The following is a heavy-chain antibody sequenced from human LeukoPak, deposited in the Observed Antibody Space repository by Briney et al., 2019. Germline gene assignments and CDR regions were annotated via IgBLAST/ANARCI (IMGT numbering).Heavy chain of an antibody. J-gene: IGHJ4*02. D-gene: IGHD6-6*01. CDR1: GFTFSSYW. CDR3: ARTARTPAY. CDR2: IKQDGSEK. V-gene: IGHV3-7*01. Sequence: GGSLRLSCAASGFTFSSYWMNWVRQAPGKGLEWVANIKQDGSEKQYVDSVRGRFTISRDNAENSLYLQMNSLRVEDTAVYYCARTARTPAYWGQGTLVTVSS.